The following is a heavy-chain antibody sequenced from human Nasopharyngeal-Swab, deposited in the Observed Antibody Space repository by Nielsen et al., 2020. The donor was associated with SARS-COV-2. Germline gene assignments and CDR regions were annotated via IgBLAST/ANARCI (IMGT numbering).Heavy chain of an antibody. J-gene: IGHJ6*02. V-gene: IGHV1-69*01. Sequence: WVRQAPGQGLEWMGGIIPIFGTANYAQKFQGRVTITADESTSTAYMELSRLRSDDTAVYYCARDPRAPDYGMDVWGQGTTVTVSS. CDR2: IIPIFGTA. CDR3: ARDPRAPDYGMDV.